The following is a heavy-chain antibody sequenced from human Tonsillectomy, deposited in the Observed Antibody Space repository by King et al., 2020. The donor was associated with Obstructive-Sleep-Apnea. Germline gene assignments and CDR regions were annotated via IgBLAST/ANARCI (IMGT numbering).Heavy chain of an antibody. J-gene: IGHJ4*02. CDR1: GGSISSYY. CDR2: IYTSGGT. V-gene: IGHV4-4*07. Sequence: QLQESGPGLVKPSETLSLTCTVSGGSISSYYWSWIRQPAGKGLEWIGRIYTSGGTNYNPPLKSRVTMSVDTSKNQFSLKLGSVTAADTAVYYCARDFKQEVLFDYWGQGTLVTVSS. D-gene: IGHD2-8*02. CDR3: ARDFKQEVLFDY.